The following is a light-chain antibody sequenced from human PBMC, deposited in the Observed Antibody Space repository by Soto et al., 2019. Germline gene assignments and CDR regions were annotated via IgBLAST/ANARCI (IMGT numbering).Light chain of an antibody. CDR2: SAS. CDR3: QQHNSFRRE. V-gene: IGKV1-17*01. Sequence: DIRVSQSPSSLSACVGDRVTITCRASQAIGNDLAWYQQKPVKAPNRLTYSASRLQRGGPSRFRGRGAGKEFAFTSSSLHPEDFATYCCQQHNSFRREVGVVTK. CDR1: QAIGND. J-gene: IGKJ4*01.